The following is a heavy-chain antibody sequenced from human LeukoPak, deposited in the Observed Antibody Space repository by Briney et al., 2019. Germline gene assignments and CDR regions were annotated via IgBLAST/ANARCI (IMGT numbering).Heavy chain of an antibody. CDR3: ARARVELGNYYFDY. CDR1: GFTFSSYA. Sequence: GGSLRLSCAASGFTFSSYAMHWVRQAPGKGLEWVAVISYDGSNKYYADSVKGRFTISRDNSKNTLYLQMNSLRAEDTAVYYCARARVELGNYYFDYWGQGTLVNVSS. CDR2: ISYDGSNK. D-gene: IGHD1-1*01. J-gene: IGHJ4*02. V-gene: IGHV3-30*01.